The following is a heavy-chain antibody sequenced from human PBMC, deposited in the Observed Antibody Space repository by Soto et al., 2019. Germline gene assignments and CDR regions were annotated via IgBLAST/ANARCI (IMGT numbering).Heavy chain of an antibody. D-gene: IGHD3-10*01. V-gene: IGHV3-30*18. CDR3: AKDRMGAGVRGYFDY. CDR1: GFTFSSYG. J-gene: IGHJ4*02. Sequence: QVQLVESGGGVVQPERSLRLSCAASGFTFSSYGMHWVRQAPGKGLEWVAVIIYDGSTKYYADSVKGRFTISRDNSKSTLYLQMNNLRAEDTAVYYCAKDRMGAGVRGYFDYWGQGTLVTVSS. CDR2: IIYDGSTK.